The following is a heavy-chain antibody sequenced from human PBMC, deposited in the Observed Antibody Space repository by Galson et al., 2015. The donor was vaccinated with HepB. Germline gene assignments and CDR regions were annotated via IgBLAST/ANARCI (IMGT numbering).Heavy chain of an antibody. J-gene: IGHJ2*01. CDR1: GGSISSNNYY. CDR2: IHYSGST. Sequence: TLSLTCTVSGGSISSNNYYWTWIRQHPGKGLEWIGYIHYSGSTYYSPSLKSRVTISIDTSNNQFSLNLSSVTAADTAVYYCARDTELDWYLDLWGRGTLVTVSS. V-gene: IGHV4-31*03. D-gene: IGHD3-10*01. CDR3: ARDTELDWYLDL.